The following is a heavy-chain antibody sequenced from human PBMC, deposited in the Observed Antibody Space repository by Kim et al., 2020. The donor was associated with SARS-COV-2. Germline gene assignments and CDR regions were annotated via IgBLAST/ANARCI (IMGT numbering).Heavy chain of an antibody. CDR1: GFTFSSYG. D-gene: IGHD3-16*01. V-gene: IGHV3-33*05. J-gene: IGHJ1*01. CDR2: ISYDGSNK. Sequence: GGSLRLSCAASGFTFSSYGMHWVRQAPGKGLEWVAVISYDGSNKYYADSVKGRFTISRDNSKNTLYLQMNSLRAEDTAVYYCARGGTASPLQHWGQGTLV. CDR3: ARGGTASPLQH.